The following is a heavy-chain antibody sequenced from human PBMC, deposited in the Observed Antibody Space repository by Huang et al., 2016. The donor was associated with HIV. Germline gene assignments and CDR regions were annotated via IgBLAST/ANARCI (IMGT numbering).Heavy chain of an antibody. CDR3: ARDPTRELYSYGKVTDY. V-gene: IGHV4-59*11. CDR2: ISNSGSN. Sequence: QVQLQESGPGLVKPSETLSLTCTVSGGSMSSHHWSWLRQPPGEGLEGIGSISNSGSNKYNPSRESRVSISVDTSKSHFSLRLTSVTAADTAVYYCARDPTRELYSYGKVTDYWGQGTLVTVSS. J-gene: IGHJ4*02. CDR1: GGSMSSHH. D-gene: IGHD5-18*01.